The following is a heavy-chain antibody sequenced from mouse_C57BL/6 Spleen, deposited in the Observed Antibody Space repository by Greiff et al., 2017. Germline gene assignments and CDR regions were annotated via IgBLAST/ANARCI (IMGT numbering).Heavy chain of an antibody. CDR3: ARYEGYRFVDY. D-gene: IGHD2-3*01. J-gene: IGHJ2*01. CDR2: ISSGRSTL. V-gene: IGHV5-17*01. Sequence: EVQGVESGGGLVKPGGSLKLSCAASGFTFSDYGMHWVRQAPEKGLAWVAYISSGRSTLSYAATVQGRCTGTRDNAKNTRCLQMTSLRSEDTAMYYCARYEGYRFVDYWGQGTTLTVSS. CDR1: GFTFSDYG.